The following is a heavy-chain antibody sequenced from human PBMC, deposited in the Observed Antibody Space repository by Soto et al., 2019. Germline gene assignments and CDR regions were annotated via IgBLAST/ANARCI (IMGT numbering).Heavy chain of an antibody. CDR2: ISPMFGAA. CDR3: AREVQVHTPAFVY. D-gene: IGHD3-10*01. V-gene: IGHV1-69*19. CDR1: GGTFNTYA. Sequence: QVQLVQSGAEMQKPGSSVKVSCQSSGGTFNTYAMNWVRQAPGQGPEWMGDISPMFGAANYAPKFQGRVTITADESTGTSYMQLSGLTSEDTALYFCAREVQVHTPAFVYWGQGTLVTVSS. J-gene: IGHJ4*02.